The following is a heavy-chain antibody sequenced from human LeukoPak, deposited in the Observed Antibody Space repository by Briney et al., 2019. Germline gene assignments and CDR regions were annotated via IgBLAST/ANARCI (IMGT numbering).Heavy chain of an antibody. CDR2: IIPIFGTA. CDR1: GGTFSSYA. D-gene: IGHD3-22*01. J-gene: IGHJ5*02. CDR3: ARDGRHRYYYDSSGFYGSWFDP. V-gene: IGHV1-69*06. Sequence: ASVKVSCKASGGTFSSYAISWVRQAPGQGLEWMGGIIPIFGTANYAQKFQGRVTITADKSTSTAYMELRSLRSDDTAVYYCARDGRHRYYYDSSGFYGSWFDPWGQGTLVTVSS.